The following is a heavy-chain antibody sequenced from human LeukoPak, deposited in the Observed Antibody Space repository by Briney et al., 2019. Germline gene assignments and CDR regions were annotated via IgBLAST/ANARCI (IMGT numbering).Heavy chain of an antibody. CDR2: ISGSGGST. V-gene: IGHV3-23*01. D-gene: IGHD6-13*01. CDR1: GFTFSSYA. Sequence: PGGSLRLSCAAPGFTFSSYAMSWVRQAPGKGLEWVSAISGSGGSTYYADSVKGRFTISRDNSKNTLYLQMNSLRAEDTAVYYCVRRRSPGSWRHDTFDIWGQGTMVTVSS. J-gene: IGHJ3*02. CDR3: VRRRSPGSWRHDTFDI.